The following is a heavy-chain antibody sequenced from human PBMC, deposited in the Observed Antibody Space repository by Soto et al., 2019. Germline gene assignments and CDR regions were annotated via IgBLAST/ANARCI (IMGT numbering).Heavy chain of an antibody. CDR2: LYYSGST. J-gene: IGHJ6*02. D-gene: IGHD5-18*01. CDR1: GGSVSSGSYY. Sequence: QVQLQESGPGLVKPSETLSLTCTVSGGSVSSGSYYWSWIRQPPGTGLEWIGNLYYSGSTNSNTSLKSRVTISPDTSKNQFSRKLCSVTAADTDVYYCARDNSLRLYGMDVCGQGTTVTVSS. V-gene: IGHV4-61*01. CDR3: ARDNSLRLYGMDV.